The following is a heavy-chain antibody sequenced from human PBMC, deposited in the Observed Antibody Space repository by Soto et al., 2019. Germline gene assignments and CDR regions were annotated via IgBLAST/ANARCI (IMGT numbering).Heavy chain of an antibody. CDR1: GFTFSSYA. CDR3: ARVENDYVWGSFRYGPDF. J-gene: IGHJ4*02. Sequence: EVQLLESGGGLVQPGGSLRLSCAASGFTFSSYAMSWVRQAPGKGLEWVSAISGSGGSTYYADSVKGRFTISRDNSKNTLYLQMKSLRAGDTTVYYCARVENDYVWGSFRYGPDFWGQGTLVTVS. V-gene: IGHV3-23*01. CDR2: ISGSGGST. D-gene: IGHD3-16*02.